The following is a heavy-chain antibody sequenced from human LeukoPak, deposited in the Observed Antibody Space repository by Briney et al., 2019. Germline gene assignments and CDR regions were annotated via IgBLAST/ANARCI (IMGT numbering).Heavy chain of an antibody. V-gene: IGHV4-34*01. D-gene: IGHD3-22*01. Sequence: SETLSLSCAVYGGSFSGYYWSWIRQPPGKGLEWIGEINHSGSTNYNPSLKSRVTISVDTSKNQFSLKLSSVTAADTAVYYCARGRWRYDSSGYYYDYWGQATLVTVSS. CDR2: INHSGST. CDR1: GGSFSGYY. J-gene: IGHJ4*02. CDR3: ARGRWRYDSSGYYYDY.